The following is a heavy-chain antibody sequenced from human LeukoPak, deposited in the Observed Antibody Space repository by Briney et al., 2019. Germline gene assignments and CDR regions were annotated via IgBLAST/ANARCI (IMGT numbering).Heavy chain of an antibody. Sequence: ASVTVSCKASGYTFTSYDINWVRQATGQGLAWMGWMNPNSGNTGYAQKFQGRVTMTRNTSISTAYMELSSLRSEDTAVYYCARAFSLLIAGAFDPWGQGTLVTVSS. CDR1: GYTFTSYD. CDR3: ARAFSLLIAGAFDP. V-gene: IGHV1-8*01. D-gene: IGHD6-19*01. J-gene: IGHJ5*02. CDR2: MNPNSGNT.